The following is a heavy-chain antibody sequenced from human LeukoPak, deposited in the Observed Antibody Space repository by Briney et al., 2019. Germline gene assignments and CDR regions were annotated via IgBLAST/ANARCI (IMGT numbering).Heavy chain of an antibody. D-gene: IGHD3-10*01. CDR3: ARVHVPGGFDY. Sequence: GGSLRLPCAASGFTFSSYSMNWVRQAPGKGLEWVSSISSSSSYIYYADSVKGRFTISRDNATNSLYLQMNSLRAEDTAVYYCARVHVPGGFDYWGQGTLVTVSS. CDR2: ISSSSSYI. V-gene: IGHV3-21*01. CDR1: GFTFSSYS. J-gene: IGHJ4*02.